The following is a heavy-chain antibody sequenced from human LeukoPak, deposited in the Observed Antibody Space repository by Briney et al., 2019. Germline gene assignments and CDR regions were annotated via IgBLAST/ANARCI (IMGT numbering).Heavy chain of an antibody. CDR1: RYTFTSYD. CDR3: ARGSTRSTYYDFWSGTRDMDV. CDR2: MNPNSGNT. Sequence: ASVKVSCKASRYTFTSYDINWVRQATGQGLEWMGWMNPNSGNTGYAQKFQGRVTITRNTSISTAYMELSSLRSEDTAVYYCARGSTRSTYYDFWSGTRDMDVWGKGTTVTVSS. V-gene: IGHV1-8*03. J-gene: IGHJ6*03. D-gene: IGHD3-3*01.